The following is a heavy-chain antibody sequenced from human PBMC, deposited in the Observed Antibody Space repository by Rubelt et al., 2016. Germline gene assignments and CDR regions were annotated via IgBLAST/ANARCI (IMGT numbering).Heavy chain of an antibody. D-gene: IGHD6-13*01. J-gene: IGHJ4*02. CDR1: GYTFTSYG. Sequence: QVQLVQSGAEVKKPGASVKVSCKASGYTFTSYGISWVRQAPGQGLEWMGWISAYNGNTNYAQKLQGRVTMTTDTSTSTAYMELRSLRSDDTAVDYCARVISGVEYSSSWHFDYWGQGTLVTVSS. CDR3: ARVISGVEYSSSWHFDY. CDR2: ISAYNGNT. V-gene: IGHV1-18*01.